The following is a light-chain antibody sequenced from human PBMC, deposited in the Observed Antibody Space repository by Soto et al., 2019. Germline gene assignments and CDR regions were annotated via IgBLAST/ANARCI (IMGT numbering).Light chain of an antibody. J-gene: IGKJ4*01. CDR3: QQRSNWPALT. V-gene: IGKV3-11*01. CDR2: DAS. Sequence: EIVLTQSPATLSLSPGERATLSYRASQSVSSYLAWYQQKPGQAPRLLIYDASNRATGIPARFSGSGHGTDFTLTTSSLEPEDFAVYYCQQRSNWPALTFGGGNKGEIK. CDR1: QSVSSY.